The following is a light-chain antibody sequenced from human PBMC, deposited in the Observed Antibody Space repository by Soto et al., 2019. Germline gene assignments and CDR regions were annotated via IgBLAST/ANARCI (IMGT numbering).Light chain of an antibody. CDR3: AAWDAGVSGPA. CDR1: SSNIGSKY. J-gene: IGLJ2*01. Sequence: QSVLTQPPSASGTPGQRVTISCSGSSSNIGSKYVYWYQQLPGTAPKLLMYRNNQRPSGDPDRFSGSKSGTSASLAISGLRSEDEADYYCAAWDAGVSGPAFGGGTKVTVL. V-gene: IGLV1-47*01. CDR2: RNN.